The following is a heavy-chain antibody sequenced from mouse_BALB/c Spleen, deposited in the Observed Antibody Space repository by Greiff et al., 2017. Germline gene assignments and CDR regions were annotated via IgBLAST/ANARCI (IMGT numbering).Heavy chain of an antibody. CDR2: IWAGGST. CDR1: GFSLTSYG. D-gene: IGHD2-14*01. J-gene: IGHJ1*01. Sequence: QVQLKESGPGLVAPSQSLSITCTVSGFSLTSYGVHWVRQPPGKGLEWLGVIWAGGSTNYNSALMSRLSISKDNSKSQVFLKMNNLQTDDTAMYYCARESPHRSNWYFDVWGAGTTVTVSS. V-gene: IGHV2-9*02. CDR3: ARESPHRSNWYFDV.